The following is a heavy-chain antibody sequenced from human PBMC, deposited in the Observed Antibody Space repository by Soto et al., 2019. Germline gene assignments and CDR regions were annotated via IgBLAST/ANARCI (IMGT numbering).Heavy chain of an antibody. Sequence: QVQLQQWGAGLLKPSETLSLTCAVYGGSFSGYYWSWIRQPPGKGLEWIGEINHSGSTNYNPSLKSRVTISVDTSKNQFSLKMSSVTAADTAVYYCARGRRIAAAGSMDVWGQGTTVTVSS. V-gene: IGHV4-34*01. CDR3: ARGRRIAAAGSMDV. D-gene: IGHD6-13*01. CDR1: GGSFSGYY. J-gene: IGHJ6*02. CDR2: INHSGST.